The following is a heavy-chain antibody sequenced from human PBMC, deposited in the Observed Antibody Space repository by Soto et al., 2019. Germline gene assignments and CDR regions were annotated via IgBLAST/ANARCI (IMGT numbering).Heavy chain of an antibody. D-gene: IGHD4-17*01. CDR3: ASGKDYAEGGY. CDR1: GFTFSSYS. Sequence: EVQLVESGGGLVQPGGSLRLSCAASGFTFSSYSMNWVRQAPGKGLEWVSYISSSSSTIYYADSVKGRFTISRDNAKNSLYLQMNSLRDDETAVYYCASGKDYAEGGYWGQGTLVTVSS. J-gene: IGHJ4*02. V-gene: IGHV3-48*02. CDR2: ISSSSSTI.